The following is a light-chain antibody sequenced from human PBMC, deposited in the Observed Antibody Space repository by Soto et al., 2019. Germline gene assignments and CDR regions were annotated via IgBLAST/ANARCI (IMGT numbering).Light chain of an antibody. J-gene: IGKJ5*01. V-gene: IGKV1-5*03. CDR3: EQLHSYPMT. CDR1: QTISSW. Sequence: DIQMTQSPSTLSGSVGDRVTITCRASQTISSWLAWYQQKPGKAPKLLIYKASTLKSGVPSRFSGSGSGTEFTLTISSLQPDDFATYYCEQLHSYPMTFGQGTRLEIK. CDR2: KAS.